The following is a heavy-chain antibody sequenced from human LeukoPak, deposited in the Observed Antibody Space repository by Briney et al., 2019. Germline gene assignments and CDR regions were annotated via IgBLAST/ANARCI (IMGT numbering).Heavy chain of an antibody. D-gene: IGHD6-19*01. Sequence: GRSLRLSCAASGFTFSSYAIHWARQAPGKGLEWVAVIAYGGSKKYYADSVKGRFTISRDNAKNTVYLQMNSLRAEDTAVYYCAKSYDSGWYVSDYWGQGTLVTVSS. J-gene: IGHJ4*02. V-gene: IGHV3-30*18. CDR1: GFTFSSYA. CDR2: IAYGGSKK. CDR3: AKSYDSGWYVSDY.